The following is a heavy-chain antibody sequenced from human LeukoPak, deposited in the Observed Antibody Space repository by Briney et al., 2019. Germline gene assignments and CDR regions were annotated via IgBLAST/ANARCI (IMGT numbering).Heavy chain of an antibody. CDR2: INPNSGGT. CDR3: ASLFSNLGATLGWFDP. D-gene: IGHD1-26*01. V-gene: IGHV1-2*02. CDR1: GYTFTGYY. Sequence: GASVKVSCKASGYTFTGYYMHWVRQAPGQGLEWMGWINPNSGGTNYTQKFQGRVTMTRDTSISTAYMELSRLRSDDTAVYYCASLFSNLGATLGWFDPWGQGTLVTVSS. J-gene: IGHJ5*02.